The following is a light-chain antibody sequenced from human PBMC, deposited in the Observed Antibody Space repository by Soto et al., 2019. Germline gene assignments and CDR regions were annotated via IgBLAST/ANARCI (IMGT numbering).Light chain of an antibody. J-gene: IGKJ5*01. Sequence: EIVLTQSPATLSLSLGESATLSCRSSQSVSSYLAWYQQKPGQGPRLLIYEASNRAAGIPARFSGSGSGTDFTLTISSLEPEDFAIYYCQQRQYWPPITFGQGTRLEIK. V-gene: IGKV3-11*01. CDR1: QSVSSY. CDR2: EAS. CDR3: QQRQYWPPIT.